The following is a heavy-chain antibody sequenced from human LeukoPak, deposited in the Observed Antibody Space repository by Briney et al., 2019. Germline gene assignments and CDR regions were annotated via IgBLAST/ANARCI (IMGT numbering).Heavy chain of an antibody. Sequence: ASVKVSCKASGYTLTGNYIHWVRQAPGQGLEWMGIINPSGGSTTYAQKFQGRVTMTRDTSTSTAYMELRSLRSDDTAVYYCARDSPVPAAGIAAAGVDYWGQGTLVTVSS. CDR3: ARDSPVPAAGIAAAGVDY. J-gene: IGHJ4*02. CDR2: INPSGGST. V-gene: IGHV1-46*01. D-gene: IGHD6-13*01. CDR1: GYTLTGNY.